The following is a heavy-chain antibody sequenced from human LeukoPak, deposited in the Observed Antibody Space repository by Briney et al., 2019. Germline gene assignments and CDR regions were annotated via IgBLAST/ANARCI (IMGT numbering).Heavy chain of an antibody. D-gene: IGHD3-16*01. CDR1: GFSVSDYW. Sequence: GGSLRLSCAASGFSVSDYWMTWVRQAPGKGLEWVANIKQDGSEKTYVDSVKGRFTISRDNAKNSLYLQMNSLRVEDTAMYYCVRDGGADWYDPWGQGTLVTVFS. J-gene: IGHJ5*02. CDR3: VRDGGADWYDP. V-gene: IGHV3-7*01. CDR2: IKQDGSEK.